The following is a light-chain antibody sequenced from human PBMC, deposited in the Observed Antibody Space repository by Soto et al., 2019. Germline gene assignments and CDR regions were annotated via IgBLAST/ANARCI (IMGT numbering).Light chain of an antibody. V-gene: IGLV1-44*01. CDR2: SNN. CDR1: SSNIGSNT. J-gene: IGLJ3*02. CDR3: AAWDDSLNGRV. Sequence: QSVLTQPPSASGTPGQRVPISCSGSSSNIGSNTVNWYQQLPGTAPKLLIYSNNQRPSGVPDRFSGSKSDTSASLAISGLQSEDEADYYCAAWDDSLNGRVFGGVTKRTVL.